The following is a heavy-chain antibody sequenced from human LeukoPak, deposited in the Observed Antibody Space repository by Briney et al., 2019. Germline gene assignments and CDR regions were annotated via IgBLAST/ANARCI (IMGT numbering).Heavy chain of an antibody. CDR3: AREGRSGWFDP. D-gene: IGHD3-3*01. Sequence: SETLSLTCTVSGGSISSYYWSWIRQPPGKGLEWIGYIYYSGSTNHNPSLKSRVTISVDTSKNQFSLKLSSVTAADTAVYYCAREGRSGWFDPWGQGTLVTVSS. V-gene: IGHV4-59*01. J-gene: IGHJ5*02. CDR1: GGSISSYY. CDR2: IYYSGST.